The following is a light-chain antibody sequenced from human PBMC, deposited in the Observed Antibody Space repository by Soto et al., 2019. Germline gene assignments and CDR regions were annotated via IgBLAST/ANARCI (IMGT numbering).Light chain of an antibody. CDR1: SNYIGAYNY. Sequence: QAVLTQPASVSGSPGQSITISCTGTSNYIGAYNYVSLFQQHPDKAPKLMIYEVTNRPSGVSNRFSGSKSGNAASLTISGLQAEDEAYYFCFSFTTSHTHIFGTGTKVTVL. CDR3: FSFTTSHTHI. V-gene: IGLV2-14*01. CDR2: EVT. J-gene: IGLJ1*01.